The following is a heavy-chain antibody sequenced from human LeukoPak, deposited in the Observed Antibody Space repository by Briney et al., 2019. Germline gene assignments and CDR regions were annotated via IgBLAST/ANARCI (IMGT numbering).Heavy chain of an antibody. CDR1: GFSFSLYA. CDR3: ARRGAGSGGLDY. CDR2: IIETGASP. Sequence: PGGSLRLSCAASGFSFSLYAMNWVRQAPGKGLEWVSTIIETGASPYYADSVRGRFTVSRDSSKNMFYLQMNSLRAEDTAIYYCARRGAGSGGLDYWGQGTQVTVSS. J-gene: IGHJ4*02. V-gene: IGHV3-23*01. D-gene: IGHD6-19*01.